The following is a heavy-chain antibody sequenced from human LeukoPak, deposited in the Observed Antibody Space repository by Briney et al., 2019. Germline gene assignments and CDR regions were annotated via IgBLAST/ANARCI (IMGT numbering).Heavy chain of an antibody. CDR3: ARVPTRSSGWDY. D-gene: IGHD6-19*01. CDR1: GFTFSSYG. Sequence: GGSLRLSCAASGFTFSSYGMHWVRQAPGKGLEWVAVIWYDGSNKYYADSVKGRFTISRDNSKNTLYLQMNSLRAEDTAVYYCARVPTRSSGWDYWGQGTLVTVSS. J-gene: IGHJ4*02. V-gene: IGHV3-33*01. CDR2: IWYDGSNK.